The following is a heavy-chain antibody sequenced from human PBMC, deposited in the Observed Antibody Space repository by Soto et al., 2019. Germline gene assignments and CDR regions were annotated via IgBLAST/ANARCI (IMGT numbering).Heavy chain of an antibody. J-gene: IGHJ4*02. V-gene: IGHV4-34*01. CDR1: GGSFSGYY. Sequence: QVQLQQWGAGLLKPSETLSLTCAVYGGSFSGYYWTWIRQPPGTGLEWIGEINHSGSTNYNPSLKSRVTISVDTSKNQFSLKPTSVTAADTAVYYCARDNITGLFDYWGQGTLVTVSS. D-gene: IGHD2-8*02. CDR3: ARDNITGLFDY. CDR2: INHSGST.